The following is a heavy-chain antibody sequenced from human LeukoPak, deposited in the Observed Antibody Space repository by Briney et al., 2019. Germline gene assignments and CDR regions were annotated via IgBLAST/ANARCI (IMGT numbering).Heavy chain of an antibody. J-gene: IGHJ6*03. CDR3: ARFNYGGYYYHYFMDV. Sequence: KPSETLSLTCTVSGGSISSSSYYWGWIRQPPGKGLEWIGSIYYSGSTYYNPSLKSRVTISVDTSKNQFSLKLSSVTAADTAVYYCARFNYGGYYYHYFMDVWGKGTTVTVSS. CDR2: IYYSGST. CDR1: GGSISSSSYY. V-gene: IGHV4-39*07. D-gene: IGHD2-21*01.